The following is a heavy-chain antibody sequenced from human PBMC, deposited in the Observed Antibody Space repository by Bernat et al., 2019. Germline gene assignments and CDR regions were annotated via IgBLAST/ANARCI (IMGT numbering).Heavy chain of an antibody. V-gene: IGHV3-53*02. J-gene: IGHJ4*02. CDR3: ATRPSQKGYFDY. CDR1: GFTVSSNY. CDR2: IYSGGST. Sequence: EVQLVETGGGLIQPGGSLRLSCAASGFTVSSNYMIWVRQAPGKGLEWVSVIYSGGSTYYADSVKGRFTISRENSKNTLYLQMNSLGAEDTAVYYCATRPSQKGYFDYWGQGTLVTVSS.